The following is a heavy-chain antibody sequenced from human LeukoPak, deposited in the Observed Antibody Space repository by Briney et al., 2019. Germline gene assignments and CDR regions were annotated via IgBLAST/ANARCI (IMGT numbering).Heavy chain of an antibody. D-gene: IGHD3-22*01. CDR2: ISYDGSTK. CDR1: GFTFSNFG. J-gene: IGHJ6*02. V-gene: IGHV3-30*03. Sequence: PGGSLRLSCEASGFTFSNFGMHWVRQAPGKGLEWVAIISYDGSTKYYADSVKGRFSISRDNSKNTLYLQMNSLRADDTAVYYCARDSAYDSSGYYPRMDVWGQGTTVTVSS. CDR3: ARDSAYDSSGYYPRMDV.